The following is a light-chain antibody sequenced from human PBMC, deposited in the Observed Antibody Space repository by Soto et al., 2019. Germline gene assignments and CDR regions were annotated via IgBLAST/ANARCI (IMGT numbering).Light chain of an antibody. J-gene: IGKJ4*01. CDR3: QQYKKWPPLT. CDR2: GAT. CDR1: QSVNSD. V-gene: IGKV3D-15*01. Sequence: EIVMTQSPATLSVSPGERVDLSCMASQSVNSDLAWYQQKPGQAPRLLIYGATTRATGIPARFSGSGSGTEFSLTISSLQSEDFALYYCQQYKKWPPLTFGGGTK.